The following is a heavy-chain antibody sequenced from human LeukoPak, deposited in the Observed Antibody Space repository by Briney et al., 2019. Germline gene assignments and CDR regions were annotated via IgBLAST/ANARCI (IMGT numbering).Heavy chain of an antibody. CDR2: ISSSGSTI. D-gene: IGHD4-23*01. J-gene: IGHJ4*02. CDR3: ARDYGGSSPFDY. V-gene: IGHV3-48*04. CDR1: GFAFRNYW. Sequence: GGSLRLSCVASGFAFRNYWMYWVRQGPGKGLEWVSYISSSGSTIYYADSVKGRFTISRDNAKNSLYLQMNSLRAEDTAVYYCARDYGGSSPFDYWGQGTLVTVSS.